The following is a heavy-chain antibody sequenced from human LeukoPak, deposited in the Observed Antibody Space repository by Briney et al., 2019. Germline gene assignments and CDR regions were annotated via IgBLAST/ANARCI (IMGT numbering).Heavy chain of an antibody. V-gene: IGHV4-39*01. J-gene: IGHJ4*02. D-gene: IGHD3-3*01. Sequence: PSETLSLTCTVSGGSISSSSYYWGWIRQLPGKGLEWIGSIYYSGSTYYNPSLKSRVTISVDTSKNQFSLKLSSVTAADTAVYYCASPEYYDFWSGYYTVMVRWGQGTLVTVSS. CDR3: ASPEYYDFWSGYYTVMVR. CDR2: IYYSGST. CDR1: GGSISSSSYY.